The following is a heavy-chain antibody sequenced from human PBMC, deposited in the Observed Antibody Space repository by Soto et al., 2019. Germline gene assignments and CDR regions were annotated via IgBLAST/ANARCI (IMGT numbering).Heavy chain of an antibody. CDR1: EFTFSTYA. J-gene: IGHJ4*02. CDR2: ISGSGGGT. D-gene: IGHD4-4*01. V-gene: IGHV3-23*01. Sequence: GGSLRLSCAASEFTFSTYAMSWVRQAPGKGLEWVSGISGSGGGTYYADSVKGRFTISRDNSKNTVYLQMNSLRAEDTAVYYCAKPHREGYSTAFFHHWGQGTLVTVSS. CDR3: AKPHREGYSTAFFHH.